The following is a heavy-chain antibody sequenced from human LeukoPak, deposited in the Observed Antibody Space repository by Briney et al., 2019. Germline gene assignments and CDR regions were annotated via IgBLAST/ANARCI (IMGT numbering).Heavy chain of an antibody. J-gene: IGHJ4*02. CDR1: GFTFSSYA. CDR2: ISYDGSNK. Sequence: GGSLRLSCAVSGFTFSSYAMHWVRQAPGKGLEWVAVISYDGSNKYYADSVKGRFTISRDNSKNTLYLQMNSLRAEDTAVYYCAKGPPNWNFADYWGQGTLVTVSS. D-gene: IGHD1-7*01. CDR3: AKGPPNWNFADY. V-gene: IGHV3-30*04.